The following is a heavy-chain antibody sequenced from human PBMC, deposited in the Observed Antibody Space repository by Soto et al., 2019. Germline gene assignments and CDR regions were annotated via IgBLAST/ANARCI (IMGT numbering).Heavy chain of an antibody. CDR3: ATIPTDSTSYNAKRYYFDY. V-gene: IGHV4-31*03. CDR1: GGSISSGGYY. D-gene: IGHD2-2*01. CDR2: IYYSGST. Sequence: PSETLSLTCTVSGGSISSGGYYWSWIRQHPGKGLEWIGYIYYSGSTYYNPSLKSRVTISVDTSKNQFSLKLSSVTAADTAVYYCATIPTDSTSYNAKRYYFDYWGQGTLVTVSS. J-gene: IGHJ4*02.